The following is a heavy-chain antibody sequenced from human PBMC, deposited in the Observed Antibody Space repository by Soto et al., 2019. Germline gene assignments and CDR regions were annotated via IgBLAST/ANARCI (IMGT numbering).Heavy chain of an antibody. J-gene: IGHJ4*02. CDR2: ISYDGSNK. D-gene: IGHD3-22*01. CDR1: GFTFSSYA. V-gene: IGHV3-30-3*01. Sequence: HPGGSLRLSCAASGFTFSSYAMHWVRQAPGKGLEWVAVISYDGSNKYYADSVKGRFTISRDNSKNTLYLQMNSLRAEDTAVYYCARARDFYYDSSGSGYWGQGTLVTVSS. CDR3: ARARDFYYDSSGSGY.